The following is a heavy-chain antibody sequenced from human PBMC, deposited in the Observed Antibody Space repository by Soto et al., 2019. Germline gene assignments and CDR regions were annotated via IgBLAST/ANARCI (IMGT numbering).Heavy chain of an antibody. V-gene: IGHV3-23*01. J-gene: IGHJ4*02. CDR2: ISGSGGSGRG. CDR3: AKDLDDYSSAIDF. D-gene: IGHD4-4*01. Sequence: PGGSLRLSCVGSGFSFRKYAMNWARQAPGKGLEWVSGISGSGGSGRGFYADPVKGRFTISRDNSKNTLYLEMNSLRAEDTAVYYCAKDLDDYSSAIDFWGQGTLVTVSS. CDR1: GFSFRKYA.